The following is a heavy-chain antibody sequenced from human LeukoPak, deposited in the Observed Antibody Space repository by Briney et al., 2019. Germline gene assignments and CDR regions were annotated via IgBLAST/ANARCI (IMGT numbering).Heavy chain of an antibody. CDR3: ARGGSYYNY. V-gene: IGHV4-39*01. D-gene: IGHD1-26*01. CDR2: IYYSGNT. Sequence: PSETLSLTCTVSGDSISSSLYYWAWIRQPPGKGLEWIGSIYYSGNTYYNPSLKSRVTISVDTSKNQFSLKLSSVTAADTAVYYCARGGSYYNYWGQGALVTVSS. CDR1: GDSISSSLYY. J-gene: IGHJ4*02.